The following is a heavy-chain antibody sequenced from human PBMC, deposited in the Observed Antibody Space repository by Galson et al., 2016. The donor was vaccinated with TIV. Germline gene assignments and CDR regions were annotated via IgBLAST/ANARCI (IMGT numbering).Heavy chain of an antibody. CDR2: IDSEGDNT. J-gene: IGHJ6*02. V-gene: IGHV3-74*01. CDR1: GFTFSTYW. Sequence: SLRLSCAASGFTFSTYWMHWVRQAPGKGLVWVSRIDSEGDNTRYADSVTGRFTISRDNAKNTRYLQMSSLGADDTAVYYCARGALDTDRQYDYYYGLDVWGQGTAVTVSS. CDR3: ARGALDTDRQYDYYYGLDV. D-gene: IGHD1-1*01.